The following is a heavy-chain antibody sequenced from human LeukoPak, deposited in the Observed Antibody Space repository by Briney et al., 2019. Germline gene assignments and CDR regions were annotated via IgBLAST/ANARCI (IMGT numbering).Heavy chain of an antibody. V-gene: IGHV3-48*03. CDR2: ISSSGSTM. Sequence: GGTLRLSCAASGFTFSTYEMYWLRQAPGKGLKWVSDISSSGSTMYYADHGKGRFTTSRANAKNLLYLQMHSPRAEDTAVYYCSVLAVASPHDYWGQGTLVTVSS. CDR1: GFTFSTYE. D-gene: IGHD6-19*01. CDR3: SVLAVASPHDY. J-gene: IGHJ4*02.